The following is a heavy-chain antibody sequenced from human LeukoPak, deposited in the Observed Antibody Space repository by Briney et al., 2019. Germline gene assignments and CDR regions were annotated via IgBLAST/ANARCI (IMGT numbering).Heavy chain of an antibody. J-gene: IGHJ3*02. CDR1: GGSISSYY. CDR2: IYTIGST. Sequence: KPSETLSLTCTVSGGSISSYYWSWIRQPAGKGLEWIGRIYTIGSTNYNPSLKSRVTMSVDTSKNQFSLKLSSVTAADTAVYYCARDPICSSTSCPRSYAFDIWGQGTMVTVSS. D-gene: IGHD2-2*01. V-gene: IGHV4-4*07. CDR3: ARDPICSSTSCPRSYAFDI.